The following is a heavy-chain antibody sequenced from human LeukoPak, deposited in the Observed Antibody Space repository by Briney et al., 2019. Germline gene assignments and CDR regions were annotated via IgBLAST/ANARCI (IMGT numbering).Heavy chain of an antibody. J-gene: IGHJ4*02. CDR2: IYYSGST. CDR3: ARQKSGYYFIDY. D-gene: IGHD3-22*01. V-gene: IGHV4-39*01. CDR1: GGSISSSSYY. Sequence: SETLSLTCTVSGGSISSSSYYWGWIRQPPGKGLEWIGSIYYSGSTHYNPSLKSRVTISVDTSKNQFSLKLSSVSAADTAVYYCARQKSGYYFIDYWGQGTLVTVSS.